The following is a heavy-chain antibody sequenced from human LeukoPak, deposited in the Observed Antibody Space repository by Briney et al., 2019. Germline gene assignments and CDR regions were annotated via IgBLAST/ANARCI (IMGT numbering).Heavy chain of an antibody. CDR1: GFTFSGYA. CDR3: ARGGSGYYNDVFDI. D-gene: IGHD3-22*01. J-gene: IGHJ3*02. CDR2: ISYDGSNK. V-gene: IGHV3-30*01. Sequence: GGSLRLSCAASGFTFSGYAMHWVRQAPGKGLEWVAVISYDGSNKYYADSVKGRFTISRDNSKNTLYLQMNSLRAEDTAVYYCARGGSGYYNDVFDIWAKGQWSPSLQ.